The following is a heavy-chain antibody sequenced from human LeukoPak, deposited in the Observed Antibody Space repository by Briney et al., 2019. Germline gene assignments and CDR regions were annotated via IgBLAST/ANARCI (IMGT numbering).Heavy chain of an antibody. V-gene: IGHV3-30-3*01. CDR1: GFTFSSYA. Sequence: PGGSLRLSCAASGFTFSSYAMHWVRQAPGKGLEWVAVISYDGSNKYYADSVKGRFTISRDNSKNTLYLQMNSLRAEDTAVYHCARSGDFWSASDYWGQGTLVTVSS. CDR3: ARSGDFWSASDY. CDR2: ISYDGSNK. J-gene: IGHJ4*02. D-gene: IGHD3-3*01.